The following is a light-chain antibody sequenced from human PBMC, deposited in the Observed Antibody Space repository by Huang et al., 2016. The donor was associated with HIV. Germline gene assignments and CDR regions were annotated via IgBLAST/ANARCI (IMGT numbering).Light chain of an antibody. CDR1: QSIGTN. J-gene: IGKJ1*01. CDR3: QQYNDWRT. Sequence: EIVMTQSPATLSVSPGERATLSCRASQSIGTNLAWYQQKRGQAPRLLIYGAFTRATGIPARFSCSGAGTEFTRTISSLQSEDFAIYYCQQYNDWRTFGQGTKVETK. CDR2: GAF. V-gene: IGKV3-15*01.